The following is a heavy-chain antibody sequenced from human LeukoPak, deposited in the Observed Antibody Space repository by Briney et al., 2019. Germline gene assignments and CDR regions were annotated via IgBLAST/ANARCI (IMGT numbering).Heavy chain of an antibody. CDR3: ARGVTRAFDI. V-gene: IGHV4-38-2*02. CDR1: GYSISSGYY. D-gene: IGHD4-11*01. J-gene: IGHJ3*02. CDR2: IYHSGST. Sequence: PSETLSLTCTVSGYSISSGYYWGWIRQPPGKGLEWIGSIYHSGSTYYNPSLKSRVTISVDTSKNQFSLKLSSVTAADTAVYYCARGVTRAFDIWGQGTMVTVSS.